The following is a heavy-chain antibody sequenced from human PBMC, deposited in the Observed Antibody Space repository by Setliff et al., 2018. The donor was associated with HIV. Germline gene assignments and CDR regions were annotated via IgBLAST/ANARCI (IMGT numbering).Heavy chain of an antibody. CDR3: VRVPRMTTLRNAFDI. CDR1: GGSISGGGYY. D-gene: IGHD1-1*01. Sequence: PSETLSLTCTVSGGSISGGGYYWSWIRQHPGKGLDWIGNIYYIGNTDYNPDLKSRVTISIDTSKNQFSLKLSSVTAADTAIYYCVRVPRMTTLRNAFDIWGQGTMVTVSS. J-gene: IGHJ3*02. CDR2: IYYIGNT. V-gene: IGHV4-31*03.